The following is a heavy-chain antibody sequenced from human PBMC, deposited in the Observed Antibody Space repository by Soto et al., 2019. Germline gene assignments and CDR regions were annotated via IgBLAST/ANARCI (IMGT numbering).Heavy chain of an antibody. V-gene: IGHV4-34*01. D-gene: IGHD5-12*01. J-gene: IGHJ6*03. Sequence: SETLSLTCAVYGGSFSGYYWSWIRQPPGKGLEWIGEINHSGSTNYNPSLKSRVTISVDTSKNQFSLKLSSVTAADTAVYYCARVGRSGRGYSGYDAGRYYYYYYMDVWGKGTTVTSP. CDR1: GGSFSGYY. CDR3: ARVGRSGRGYSGYDAGRYYYYYYMDV. CDR2: INHSGST.